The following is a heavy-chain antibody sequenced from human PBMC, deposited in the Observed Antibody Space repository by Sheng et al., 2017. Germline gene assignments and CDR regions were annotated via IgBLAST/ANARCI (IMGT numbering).Heavy chain of an antibody. V-gene: IGHV4-34*01. CDR3: ARESPTVATKNVSGLGD. J-gene: IGHJ4*02. CDR1: GGSFSGYY. Sequence: QVQLQQWGAGLLKPSETLSLTCAVYGGSFSGYYWSWIRQPPGKGLEWIGEINHSGSTNYNPSLKSRVTISVDTSKNQFSLKLSSVTAADTAVYYCARESPTVATKNVSGLGDWGQGTLVTVSS. D-gene: IGHD4-17*01. CDR2: INHSGST.